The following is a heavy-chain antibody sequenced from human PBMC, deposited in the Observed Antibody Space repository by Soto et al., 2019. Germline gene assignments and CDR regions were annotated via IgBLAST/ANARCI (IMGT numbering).Heavy chain of an antibody. D-gene: IGHD3-22*01. J-gene: IGHJ6*03. V-gene: IGHV1-69*13. CDR2: IIPIFGTA. CDR1: GGTFSSYA. CDR3: AARNYYDSSGVYYYYYYMDV. Sequence: ASVKVSCKASGGTFSSYAISWVRQAPGQGLEWMGGIIPIFGTANYAQKFQGRVTITADESTSTAYMELSSLRSEDTAVYYCAARNYYDSSGVYYYYYYMDVWGKGTPVTVS.